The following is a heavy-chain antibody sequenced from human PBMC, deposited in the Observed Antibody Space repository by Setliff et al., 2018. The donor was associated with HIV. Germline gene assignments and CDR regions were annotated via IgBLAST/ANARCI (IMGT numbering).Heavy chain of an antibody. Sequence: ASVKVSCKISGYTLTELSIHWVRQAPGKGLEWMANFDPEDGETFYAQTFQDRVTITTDESTSTAYMELSSLKSEDTAVYYCAGGFEVESSGWFDPWGQGTLVTVSS. V-gene: IGHV1-24*01. CDR1: GYTLTELS. J-gene: IGHJ5*02. CDR2: FDPEDGET. CDR3: AGGFEVESSGWFDP. D-gene: IGHD1-26*01.